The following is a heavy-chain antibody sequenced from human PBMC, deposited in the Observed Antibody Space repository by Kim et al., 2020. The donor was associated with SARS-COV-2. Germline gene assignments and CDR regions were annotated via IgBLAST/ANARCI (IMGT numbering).Heavy chain of an antibody. V-gene: IGHV3-7*01. CDR2: IKPDGSVI. J-gene: IGHJ5*02. CDR1: GFTFTNYW. Sequence: GGSLRLSCAASGFTFTNYWMGWVRQAPGKRLEWVANIKPDGSVIYYVDSVKGRFTISRDNAKNSLYLQMNSLRGEDTAVYHCARVEGYGWFHPWGQGTLVTVSS. D-gene: IGHD6-13*01. CDR3: ARVEGYGWFHP.